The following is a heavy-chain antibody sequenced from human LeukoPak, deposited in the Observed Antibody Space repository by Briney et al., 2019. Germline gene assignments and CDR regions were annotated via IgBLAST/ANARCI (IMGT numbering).Heavy chain of an antibody. CDR3: ARSAPAAAGTGPMDV. Sequence: GGSLRLSCAASGFTFSSFWMHWVRQGPGKGLVWVSRIRGDGSIVSYADSVKGRFTISRDNAKNPLYVQMNSLTAEDTAVYYCARSAPAAAGTGPMDVWGKGTTVTVSS. J-gene: IGHJ6*03. D-gene: IGHD6-13*01. CDR2: IRGDGSIV. V-gene: IGHV3-74*01. CDR1: GFTFSSFW.